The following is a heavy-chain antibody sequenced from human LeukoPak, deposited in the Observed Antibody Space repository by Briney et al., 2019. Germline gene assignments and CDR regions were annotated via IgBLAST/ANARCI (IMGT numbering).Heavy chain of an antibody. CDR2: SSFDGNNK. Sequence: PGGSLRLSCAASGFSFSRYAMYWVRQAPGKGLEWVAISSFDGNNKYYADSVKGRFTMPKDNSKDTLYLQMNNLRAEDTAVYYCARDNIRITMVRGVPYGRFDNWGQGTLVTVSS. CDR3: ARDNIRITMVRGVPYGRFDN. J-gene: IGHJ4*02. V-gene: IGHV3-30-3*01. CDR1: GFSFSRYA. D-gene: IGHD3-10*01.